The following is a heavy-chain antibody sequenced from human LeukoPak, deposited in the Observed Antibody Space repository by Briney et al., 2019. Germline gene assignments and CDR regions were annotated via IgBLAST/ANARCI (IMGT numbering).Heavy chain of an antibody. Sequence: ASVKVSCKASGYTFTSHDINWVRQATGQGLEWMGWMNPNSGNTGYAQKFQGRVTISKNTSISIAYMEVTSLRSDDTAVYYCAREEMMVILALDMWGQGTMVTVSS. CDR2: MNPNSGNT. CDR1: GYTFTSHD. J-gene: IGHJ3*02. CDR3: AREEMMVILALDM. D-gene: IGHD3-22*01. V-gene: IGHV1-8*03.